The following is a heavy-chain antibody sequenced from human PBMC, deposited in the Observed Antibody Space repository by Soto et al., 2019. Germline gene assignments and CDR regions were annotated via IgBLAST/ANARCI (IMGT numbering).Heavy chain of an antibody. CDR2: IWYDGINK. V-gene: IGHV3-33*01. CDR1: GFTLSSYG. Sequence: QVQLVESGGGVVQPGRSLRLSCVASGFTLSSYGMHWDRQAPGKGLEWVAGIWYDGINKHYADSVKGRFTISRDNSGNTVYLQMSSLRAEDPAVYYCARDDRLVVTTYRTYCFDHWGQGTLVIVSS. CDR3: ARDDRLVVTTYRTYCFDH. D-gene: IGHD2-15*01. J-gene: IGHJ4*02.